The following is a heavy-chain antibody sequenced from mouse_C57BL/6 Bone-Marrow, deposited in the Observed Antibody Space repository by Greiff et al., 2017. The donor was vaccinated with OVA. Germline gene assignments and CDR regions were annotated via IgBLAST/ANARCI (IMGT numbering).Heavy chain of an antibody. Sequence: EVMLVESEGGLVQPGSSMKLSCTASGFTFSDYYMAWVRQVPEKGLEWVANINYDGSSTYYLDSLKSRFIISRDNAKNILYLQMSSLKSEDTATYYCARDRDTTVVGDWYFDVWGTETTVTVSS. CDR3: ARDRDTTVVGDWYFDV. D-gene: IGHD1-1*01. J-gene: IGHJ1*03. CDR1: GFTFSDYY. V-gene: IGHV5-16*01. CDR2: INYDGSST.